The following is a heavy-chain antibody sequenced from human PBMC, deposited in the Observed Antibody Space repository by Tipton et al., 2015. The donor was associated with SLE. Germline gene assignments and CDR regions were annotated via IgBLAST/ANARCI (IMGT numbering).Heavy chain of an antibody. D-gene: IGHD2-15*01. CDR2: ISSSTSTI. V-gene: IGHV3-11*01. Sequence: SLRLSCAASGFTFSDYYMSRIRQAPGKGLEWVSYISSSTSTIYYADSVKGRFTISRDNAKNSLYLQINSLRAEDTAVYYCAREGPSWYYYYYMDVWGKGTTVTVSS. J-gene: IGHJ6*03. CDR1: GFTFSDYY. CDR3: AREGPSWYYYYYMDV.